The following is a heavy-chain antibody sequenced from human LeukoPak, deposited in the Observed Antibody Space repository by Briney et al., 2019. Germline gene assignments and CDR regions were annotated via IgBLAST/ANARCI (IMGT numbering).Heavy chain of an antibody. CDR3: ARDRYDAEFDY. CDR1: GYTFTDYY. V-gene: IGHV1-2*02. J-gene: IGHJ4*02. D-gene: IGHD5-12*01. Sequence: GASVKVSCKASGYTFTDYYMHWVRQAPGQGLEWMGWINPNSGDTDYVQKFQVRVTMTRDTSISTAYMELSRLRSDDTAVYYCARDRYDAEFDYWGQGTLVTVSS. CDR2: INPNSGDT.